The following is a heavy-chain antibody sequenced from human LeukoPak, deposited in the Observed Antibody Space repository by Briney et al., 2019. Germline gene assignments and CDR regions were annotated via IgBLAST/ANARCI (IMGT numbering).Heavy chain of an antibody. CDR3: ARAVMVRGVIMTYYFDY. J-gene: IGHJ4*02. CDR1: GGTFSSYA. Sequence: SVKVSCKASGGTFSSYAISWVRQAPGQGLEWMGGIIPIFGTANYAQKFQGRVTITADESTSTAYMELSSLRSGDTAVYYCARAVMVRGVIMTYYFDYWAREPWSPSPQ. CDR2: IIPIFGTA. V-gene: IGHV1-69*01. D-gene: IGHD3-10*01.